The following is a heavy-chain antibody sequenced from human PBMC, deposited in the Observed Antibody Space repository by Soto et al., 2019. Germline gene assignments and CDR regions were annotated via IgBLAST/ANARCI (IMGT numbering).Heavy chain of an antibody. CDR2: IYYSGST. CDR3: ARGRYYDFWSGYFGRNWFDP. D-gene: IGHD3-3*01. Sequence: SETLSLTCTVSGGSISSSSYYWGWIRQPPGKGLEWIGSIYYSGSTYYNPSLKSRVTISVDTSKNQFSLKLSSVTAAHTAVYYCARGRYYDFWSGYFGRNWFDPWGQGPLVTVSS. J-gene: IGHJ5*02. V-gene: IGHV4-39*01. CDR1: GGSISSSSYY.